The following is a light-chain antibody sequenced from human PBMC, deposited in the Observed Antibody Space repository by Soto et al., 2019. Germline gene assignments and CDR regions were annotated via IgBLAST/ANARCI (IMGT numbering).Light chain of an antibody. CDR3: LLSYSGCHVV. V-gene: IGLV7-46*01. J-gene: IGLJ2*01. Sequence: QTVVTQEPSLTVSPGGTVTLTCGSSTGAVTSGHYPYWFQQKPGQAPRTLIYDTSNKHSWTPARFSGSLLGGKAALTLSGAQPEDEAEYYCLLSYSGCHVVFGGGTKLTVL. CDR1: TGAVTSGHY. CDR2: DTS.